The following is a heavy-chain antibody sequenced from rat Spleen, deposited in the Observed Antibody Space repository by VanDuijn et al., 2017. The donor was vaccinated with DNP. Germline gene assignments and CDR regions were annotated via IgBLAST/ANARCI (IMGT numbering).Heavy chain of an antibody. CDR1: GFSFSDYD. J-gene: IGHJ2*01. Sequence: EVQLVESGGGLVQPGRSMKLSCVASGFSFSDYDMAWVRQAPTNGLEWVACMSPTTRNSYYRDSVMGRFTFSRDDSTTTLYLQIDSLRSEETATYYCTRGGTYYFDYWGQGVMVTVSS. CDR3: TRGGTYYFDY. CDR2: MSPTTRNS. V-gene: IGHV5S11*01.